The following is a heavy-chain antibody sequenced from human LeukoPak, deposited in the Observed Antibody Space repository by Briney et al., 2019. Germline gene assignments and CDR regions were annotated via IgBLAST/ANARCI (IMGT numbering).Heavy chain of an antibody. Sequence: SQTLSLTCTVSGGSISSGSYYWSWIRQPAGKGLEWIGRIYTSGSTNYNPSLKSRVTISVDTTKNQFSLKLSSVTAADTAVYYCAREARQLDPYYYYMDVWGKGTTVTVSS. D-gene: IGHD6-6*01. V-gene: IGHV4-61*02. J-gene: IGHJ6*03. CDR1: GGSISSGSYY. CDR2: IYTSGST. CDR3: AREARQLDPYYYYMDV.